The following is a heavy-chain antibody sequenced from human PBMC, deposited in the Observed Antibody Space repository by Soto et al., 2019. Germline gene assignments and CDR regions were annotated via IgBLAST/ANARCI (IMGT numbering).Heavy chain of an antibody. CDR1: GFTFSSYG. CDR3: AGDGWQWLVRVLGNFDY. D-gene: IGHD6-19*01. J-gene: IGHJ4*02. Sequence: QVQLVESGGGVVQPGRSLRLSCAASGFTFSSYGMHWVRQAPGKGLEWVAVIWYDGSNKYYADSVKGRFTISRDNSKNTVDRQMNRLRAEERAVYYCAGDGWQWLVRVLGNFDYWGQGTLVTVSS. CDR2: IWYDGSNK. V-gene: IGHV3-33*01.